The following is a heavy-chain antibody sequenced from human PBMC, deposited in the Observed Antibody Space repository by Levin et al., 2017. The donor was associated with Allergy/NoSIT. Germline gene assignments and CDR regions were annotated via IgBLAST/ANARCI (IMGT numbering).Heavy chain of an antibody. CDR3: ARQMHSSGSGSYSRDAFDI. CDR1: GGSISSSSYY. CDR2: IYYSGST. V-gene: IGHV4-39*01. Sequence: SETLSLTCTVSGGSISSSSYYWGWIRQPPGKGLEWIGSIYYSGSTYYNPSLKSRVTISVDTSKNQFSLKPSSVTAADTAVYYCARQMHSSGSGSYSRDAFDIWGQGTMVTVSS. D-gene: IGHD3-10*01. J-gene: IGHJ3*02.